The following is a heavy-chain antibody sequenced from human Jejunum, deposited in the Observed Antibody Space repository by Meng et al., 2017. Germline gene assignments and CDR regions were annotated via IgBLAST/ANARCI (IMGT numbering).Heavy chain of an antibody. CDR2: INPKNGGT. D-gene: IGHD6-19*01. CDR3: ARDRSKTGSYNNWFDP. V-gene: IGHV1-2*06. Sequence: ASVKVSCKASGYTFTDYYVHWVRQAPGQGLEWMGRINPKNGGTYYAQEFQGRVTMTRDTSISTAYMELTSLTSDDTALYYCARDRSKTGSYNNWFDPWGQGALVTVSS. J-gene: IGHJ5*02. CDR1: GYTFTDYY.